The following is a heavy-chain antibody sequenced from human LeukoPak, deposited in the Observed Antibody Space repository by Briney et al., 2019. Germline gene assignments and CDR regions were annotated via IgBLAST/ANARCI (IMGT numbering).Heavy chain of an antibody. V-gene: IGHV3-74*01. CDR3: ARVGGGLWFGEPDLAFDI. CDR1: GFTFSSYW. D-gene: IGHD3-10*01. J-gene: IGHJ3*02. CDR2: INSDGSST. Sequence: PGGSLTLSCAASGFTFSSYWMHWVRQAPGKGLVWVSRINSDGSSTSYADSMKGRSTISRHNAKNTLFLQVNSVRAEDTAVYYCARVGGGLWFGEPDLAFDIWGQGTMVTVSS.